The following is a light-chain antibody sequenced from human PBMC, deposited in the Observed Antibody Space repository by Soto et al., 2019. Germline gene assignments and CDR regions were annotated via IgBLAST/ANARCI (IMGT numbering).Light chain of an antibody. Sequence: DVQMTQSPSSLSASVVDGFTITFRASQSISSYLNWYQQKPGKAPKLLIYAASSLQSGVPSRFSGSGSGTDFTLTISSLQPEDFATYYCQQSYSTPLWTFGQGTKVDI. CDR1: QSISSY. J-gene: IGKJ1*01. CDR2: AAS. CDR3: QQSYSTPLWT. V-gene: IGKV1-39*01.